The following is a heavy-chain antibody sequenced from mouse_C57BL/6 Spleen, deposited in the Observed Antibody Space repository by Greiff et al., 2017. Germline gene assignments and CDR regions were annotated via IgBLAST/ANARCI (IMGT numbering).Heavy chain of an antibody. Sequence: VHLVESGAELARPGASVKMSCKASGYTFTSYTMHWVKQRPGKGLEWIGYINPSSGYTKYNQKFKDKATLTADKSSSTAYMQLSSLTSEDSAVYYCASSTYYNAMDYWGQGTSVTVSS. CDR1: GYTFTSYT. D-gene: IGHD2-12*01. CDR3: ASSTYYNAMDY. CDR2: INPSSGYT. J-gene: IGHJ4*01. V-gene: IGHV1-4*01.